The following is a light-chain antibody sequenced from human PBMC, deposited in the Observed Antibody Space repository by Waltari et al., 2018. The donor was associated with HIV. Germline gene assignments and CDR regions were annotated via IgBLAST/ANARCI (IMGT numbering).Light chain of an antibody. V-gene: IGLV2-14*01. CDR1: SSDVGGYNY. CDR3: SSYTSSSTLV. CDR2: EVS. J-gene: IGLJ2*01. Sequence: QSALTQPASVSGSPGQSITISCTGTSSDVGGYNYVSWYQQHPGKAHKLMIYEVSNRPAGVSNPLAGAKAGNPASLTISVRQAEDEADYYCSSYTSSSTLVFGGGTKLTVL.